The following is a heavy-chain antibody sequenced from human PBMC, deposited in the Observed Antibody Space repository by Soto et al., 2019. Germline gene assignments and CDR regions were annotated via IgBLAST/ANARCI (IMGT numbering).Heavy chain of an antibody. D-gene: IGHD1-26*01. J-gene: IGHJ4*02. V-gene: IGHV3-66*04. CDR1: GFTVSSNY. CDR2: IYSGGGT. CDR3: ARRPKRGSYSWCFHY. Sequence: GGSLRLSCAASGFTVSSNYMSWVRQAPGKGLEWVSVIYSGGGTYFADSVKGRFAMSRDNSKNTLYLQMNSLRAADTAVYYCARRPKRGSYSWCFHYWGQGTLVTVSS.